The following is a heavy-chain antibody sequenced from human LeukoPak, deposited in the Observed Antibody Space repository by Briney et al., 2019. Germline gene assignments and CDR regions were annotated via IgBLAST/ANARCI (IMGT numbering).Heavy chain of an antibody. V-gene: IGHV1-18*01. CDR1: GYTFTSYG. J-gene: IGHJ5*02. CDR2: ISAYNGNT. D-gene: IGHD3-10*01. Sequence: ASVNVSCKASGYTFTSYGFSWVRQPHGPGLEWMGWISAYNGNTNYAQKPQGRGTTTTDTSTSTAYMVLRSPRSDDTAVYYCARDQVWFGVLLPFDPWGQGTLVTVSS. CDR3: ARDQVWFGVLLPFDP.